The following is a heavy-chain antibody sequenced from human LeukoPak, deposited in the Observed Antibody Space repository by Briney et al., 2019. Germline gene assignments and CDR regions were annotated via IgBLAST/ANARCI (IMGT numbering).Heavy chain of an antibody. CDR3: AAEKSGSYY. V-gene: IGHV1-3*01. Sequence: GASVKVSCKASGYTFTSYAMHWVRQAPGQRLEWMGWINAGNGNTKYSHKFQGRVTITRDTSASTAYMELSSLRSEDTAVYYCAAEKSGSYYWGQGTLVTVSS. CDR2: INAGNGNT. CDR1: GYTFTSYA. D-gene: IGHD1-26*01. J-gene: IGHJ4*02.